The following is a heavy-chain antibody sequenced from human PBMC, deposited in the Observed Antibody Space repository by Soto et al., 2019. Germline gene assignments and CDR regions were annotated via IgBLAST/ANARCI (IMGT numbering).Heavy chain of an antibody. J-gene: IGHJ4*02. Sequence: PGGSLRLSCAASGFTFSSYAMSWVRQAPGKGLEWVSAITGNGGGTYYADSVKGRFTISRDNSKNTLYLQMNSLRAEDTAVYYCARRIATIGLFDYWGQGTLVTVSS. CDR3: ARRIATIGLFDY. D-gene: IGHD6-13*01. CDR1: GFTFSSYA. CDR2: ITGNGGGT. V-gene: IGHV3-23*01.